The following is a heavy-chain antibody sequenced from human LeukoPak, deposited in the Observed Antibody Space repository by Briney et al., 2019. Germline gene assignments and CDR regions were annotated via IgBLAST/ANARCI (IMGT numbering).Heavy chain of an antibody. Sequence: GGSLRLSCAASGFTFNRYAMHWVRQAPGKGLEWVSRLGYDGRGTNCADSVKGRFTISRDNAKNILYLQMNSLRADDTALYYCARDGFVGPVTAYLDSWGQGTLVTVSS. CDR1: GFTFNRYA. V-gene: IGHV3-74*01. J-gene: IGHJ4*01. CDR2: LGYDGRGT. CDR3: ARDGFVGPVTAYLDS. D-gene: IGHD2-21*02.